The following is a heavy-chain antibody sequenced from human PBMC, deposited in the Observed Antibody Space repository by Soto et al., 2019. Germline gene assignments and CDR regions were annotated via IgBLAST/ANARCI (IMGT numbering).Heavy chain of an antibody. D-gene: IGHD2-8*02. CDR3: AREKITGLFDY. J-gene: IGHJ4*02. CDR2: VSNTATT. V-gene: IGHV4-59*12. Sequence: SETLSLTCTVSGASLINYYWAWIRQSPGRGLESIGYVSNTATTTYNPSLKNRVTISVDTSKNQFSLKLTSVTAADTAVDYCAREKITGLFDYWGQGTLVTVSS. CDR1: GASLINYY.